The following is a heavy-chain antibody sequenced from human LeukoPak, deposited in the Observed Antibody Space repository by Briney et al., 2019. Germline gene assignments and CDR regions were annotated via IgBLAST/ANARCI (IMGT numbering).Heavy chain of an antibody. J-gene: IGHJ3*01. CDR3: ARAGYCGDGGCRGGSAFDV. Sequence: GASVKVSCKTSGYTFTNYDIYWVRQAPGQGLECMGWISGYTGDTKYAQILQGRFTVTTDTSTGTAYMELRSLTYDDTAVYYCARAGYCGDGGCRGGSAFDVWGQGTMVTVSS. CDR2: ISGYTGDT. CDR1: GYTFTNYD. D-gene: IGHD2-15*01. V-gene: IGHV1-18*04.